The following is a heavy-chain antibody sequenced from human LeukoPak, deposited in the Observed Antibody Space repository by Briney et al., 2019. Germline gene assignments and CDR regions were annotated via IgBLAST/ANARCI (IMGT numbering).Heavy chain of an antibody. Sequence: SETLSLTCTVSGGSISSSSYYWGWIRQPPGKGLEWIGSIYYSGSTYYNPSLKSRVTISVDTSKNQFSVKLSSVTAADTAVYYCARDDSPYDSSGYYDYWGQGTLVTVSS. CDR3: ARDDSPYDSSGYYDY. D-gene: IGHD3-22*01. J-gene: IGHJ4*02. CDR1: GGSISSSSYY. CDR2: IYYSGST. V-gene: IGHV4-39*07.